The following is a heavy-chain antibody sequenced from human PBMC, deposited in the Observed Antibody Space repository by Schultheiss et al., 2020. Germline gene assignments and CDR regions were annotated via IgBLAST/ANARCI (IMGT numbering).Heavy chain of an antibody. CDR2: ISYDGSNK. CDR3: ARDNFWLLNDFWSGYYLDNPPTYGMDV. J-gene: IGHJ6*02. CDR1: GFTFSSYA. D-gene: IGHD3-3*01. Sequence: GGSLRLSCAASGFTFSSYAMHWVRQAPGKGLEWVAVISYDGSNKYYADSVKGRFTISRDNSKNTLYLQMNSLRAEDTAVYYCARDNFWLLNDFWSGYYLDNPPTYGMDVWGQGTTVTVSS. V-gene: IGHV3-30-3*01.